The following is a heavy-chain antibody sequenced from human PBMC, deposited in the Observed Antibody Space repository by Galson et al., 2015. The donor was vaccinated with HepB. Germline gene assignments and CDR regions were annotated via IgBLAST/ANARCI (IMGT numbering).Heavy chain of an antibody. J-gene: IGHJ3*02. CDR1: GGSISSYY. D-gene: IGHD6-19*01. CDR2: IYYSGST. Sequence: SETLSLTCTVSGGSISSYYWSWIRQPPGKGLEWIGYIYYSGSTNYNPSLKSRVTISVDTSKNQFSLKLSSVTAADTAVYYCARASNRGGWSYDAFDIWGQGTMVTVSS. V-gene: IGHV4-59*01. CDR3: ARASNRGGWSYDAFDI.